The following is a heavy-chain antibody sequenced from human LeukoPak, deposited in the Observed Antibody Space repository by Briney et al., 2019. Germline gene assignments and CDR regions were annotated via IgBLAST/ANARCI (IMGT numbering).Heavy chain of an antibody. Sequence: SETLSLTCSVSDDSITMYYWTWIRQPPGKGLEWIGYVDHTGSTNFNPSLNGRVSISRDTTNNLFSLRLRSVTAADTAVYYCARLQATVTIHAYFDYWGQGTLVTVSS. D-gene: IGHD4-17*01. CDR3: ARLQATVTIHAYFDY. J-gene: IGHJ4*01. CDR1: DDSITMYY. V-gene: IGHV4-59*01. CDR2: VDHTGST.